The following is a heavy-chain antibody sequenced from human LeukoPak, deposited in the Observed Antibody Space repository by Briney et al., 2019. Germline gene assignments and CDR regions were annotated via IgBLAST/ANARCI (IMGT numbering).Heavy chain of an antibody. V-gene: IGHV3-15*01. D-gene: IGHD2-21*02. Sequence: RGSLRLSCAASGFTLSSYYMSWVRQAPGKGLEWVGRIKSKTGGGTKDYAAPVKRRFTISRDDSKNTLYLQMNSLKAEDTAVYYCTREAVTAIGYFDYWGQGTLVTVS. CDR3: TREAVTAIGYFDY. CDR2: IKSKTGGGTK. CDR1: GFTLSSYY. J-gene: IGHJ4*02.